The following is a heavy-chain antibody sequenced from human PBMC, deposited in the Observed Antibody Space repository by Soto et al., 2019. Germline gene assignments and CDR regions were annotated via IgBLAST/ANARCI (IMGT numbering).Heavy chain of an antibody. CDR2: ITFSGNTV. CDR3: ARVSWREKYGMDV. CDR1: GSTFSDSY. Sequence: GGPLPLSCAASGSTFSDSYMSWIRKAPGKGLEWISYITFSGNTVYYADSLKGRFTISRDNAKNSLYLQMNRLRAEDTAVYYCARVSWREKYGMDVWGQGTTVTVSS. J-gene: IGHJ6*02. V-gene: IGHV3-11*01.